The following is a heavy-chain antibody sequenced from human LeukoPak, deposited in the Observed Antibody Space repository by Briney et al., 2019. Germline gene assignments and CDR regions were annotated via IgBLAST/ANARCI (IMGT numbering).Heavy chain of an antibody. V-gene: IGHV4-59*12. D-gene: IGHD6-19*01. CDR2: IYSSGST. Sequence: PSETLSLTCNVSGGSIRGYYWSWIRQPPGKGLEWIGYIYSSGSTNYNPSLKSRVTMSVDTSKNQFSLKLSSVTAADTAVYYCARDYGGIAVAGTNWFDPWGQGTLVTVSS. J-gene: IGHJ5*02. CDR1: GGSIRGYY. CDR3: ARDYGGIAVAGTNWFDP.